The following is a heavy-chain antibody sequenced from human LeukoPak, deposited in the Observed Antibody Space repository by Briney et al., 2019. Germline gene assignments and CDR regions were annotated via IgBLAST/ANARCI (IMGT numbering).Heavy chain of an antibody. J-gene: IGHJ4*02. V-gene: IGHV1-3*03. CDR2: INAGNGNT. D-gene: IGHD3-16*01. CDR3: ARDRLGGGFGNFDY. CDR1: GYTFTSYG. Sequence: GASVKVSCKASGYTFTSYGISWVRQAPGQGLEWMGWINAGNGNTKYSQEFQGRVTITRDTSASTAYMELSSLRSEDMAVYYCARDRLGGGFGNFDYWGQGTLVPVSS.